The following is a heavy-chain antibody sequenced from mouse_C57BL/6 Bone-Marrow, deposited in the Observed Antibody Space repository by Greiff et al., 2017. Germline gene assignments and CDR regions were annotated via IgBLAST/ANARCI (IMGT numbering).Heavy chain of an antibody. D-gene: IGHD2-4*01. Sequence: VQLQPSGAELVRPGASVKLSCTASGFNIKDDYMHWVKQRPEQGLEWIGWIDPENGDTEYASKFQGKATITADTSSNTAYLQLSSLTSEDTAVYYCTYYDYGDYWGQGTSVTVSS. V-gene: IGHV14-4*01. J-gene: IGHJ4*01. CDR1: GFNIKDDY. CDR3: TYYDYGDY. CDR2: IDPENGDT.